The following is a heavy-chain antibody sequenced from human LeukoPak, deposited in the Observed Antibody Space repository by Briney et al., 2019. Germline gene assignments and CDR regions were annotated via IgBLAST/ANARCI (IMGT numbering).Heavy chain of an antibody. V-gene: IGHV4-30-2*01. Sequence: SETLSLTCAVSGGSISSGGYSWSWIRQPPGKGLEWIGYIYHSGSTYYNPSLKSRVTISVDRSKNQFSLKLSSVTAADTAVYYCARGIVGPRTLNAFDIWGQGTMVTVSS. D-gene: IGHD1-26*01. CDR3: ARGIVGPRTLNAFDI. CDR1: GGSISSGGYS. J-gene: IGHJ3*02. CDR2: IYHSGST.